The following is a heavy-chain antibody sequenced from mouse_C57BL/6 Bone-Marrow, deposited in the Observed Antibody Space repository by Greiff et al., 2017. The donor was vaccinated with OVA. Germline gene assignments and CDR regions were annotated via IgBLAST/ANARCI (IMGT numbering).Heavy chain of an antibody. CDR2: IRSKSNNYAT. CDR3: VRGLRYPAY. CDR1: VFSFNTYA. V-gene: IGHV10-1*01. D-gene: IGHD1-1*01. J-gene: IGHJ3*01. Sequence: EVQLVESGGGLVQPKGSLKLSCAASVFSFNTYAMNWVRQAPGKGLEWVARIRSKSNNYATYYADSVKDRFTISSDDSESMLYLQMNNLKTEDTAMYYCVRGLRYPAYWGQGTLVTVSA.